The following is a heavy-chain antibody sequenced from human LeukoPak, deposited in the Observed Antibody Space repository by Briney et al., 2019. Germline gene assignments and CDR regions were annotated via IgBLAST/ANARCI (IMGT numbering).Heavy chain of an antibody. CDR3: ASVFVLMVYAIFVSIAH. CDR1: GGSFSGYY. V-gene: IGHV4-34*01. Sequence: SETLSLTCAVYGGSFSGYYWSWIRQPPGKGLEWIGEINHSGSTNYNPSLKSRVTMSVDTSKNQFSLKLSSVTAADTAVYYCASVFVLMVYAIFVSIAHWGQGTLVTVSS. CDR2: INHSGST. D-gene: IGHD2-8*01. J-gene: IGHJ4*02.